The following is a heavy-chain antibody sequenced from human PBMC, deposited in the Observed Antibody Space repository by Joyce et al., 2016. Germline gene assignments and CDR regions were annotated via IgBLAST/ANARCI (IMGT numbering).Heavy chain of an antibody. CDR2: VDPEDGET. CDR3: ASSFTAYNSLDV. CDR1: GYSFTDYY. V-gene: IGHV1-69-2*01. D-gene: IGHD3-16*01. Sequence: EVQLVQSGAEVKKPGTTVKISCNVSGYSFTDYYMHWVQQAPGKGLEWMGLVDPEDGETTYAEKFQGRITITADTSTDTAYMELSSLRSEDTAVYYCASSFTAYNSLDVWGQGTTVTVSS. J-gene: IGHJ6*02.